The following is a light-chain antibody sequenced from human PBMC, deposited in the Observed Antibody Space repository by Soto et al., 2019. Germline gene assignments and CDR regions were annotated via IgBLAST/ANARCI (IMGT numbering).Light chain of an antibody. CDR2: EDN. Sequence: NFMLTQPHSVSESPGKTVTISCTRSSGSIASNYVQWYQQRPGSAPTTVIYEDNQRPSGVSDRFSGSIDSSSNSASLTISGLKTEDEADYYCQSYDSSTVVFGGGTKLTVL. CDR3: QSYDSSTVV. CDR1: SGSIASNY. V-gene: IGLV6-57*04. J-gene: IGLJ2*01.